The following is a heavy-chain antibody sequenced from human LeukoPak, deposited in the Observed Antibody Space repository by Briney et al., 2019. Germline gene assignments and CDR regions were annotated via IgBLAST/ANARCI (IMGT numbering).Heavy chain of an antibody. CDR2: ISSSSSYI. V-gene: IGHV3-21*01. J-gene: IGHJ4*02. CDR1: GFTFSSYS. D-gene: IGHD6-13*01. CDR3: ARGPYSSSWYTVVVKLPRSYYFDY. Sequence: SPGGSLRLSCAASGFTFSSYSMTWVRQAPGKGLEWVSSISSSSSYIYYADSVKGRFTISRDNAKNSLYLQMNSLRAEDTAVYYCARGPYSSSWYTVVVKLPRSYYFDYWGQGTLVTVSS.